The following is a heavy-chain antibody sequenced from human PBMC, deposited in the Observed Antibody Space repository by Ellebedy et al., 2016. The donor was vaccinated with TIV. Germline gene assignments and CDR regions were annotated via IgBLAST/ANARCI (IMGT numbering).Heavy chain of an antibody. CDR1: GGSISSYY. J-gene: IGHJ6*02. V-gene: IGHV4-59*01. D-gene: IGHD3-3*01. CDR3: ARGFYDFWSGYYHSVLGYGMDV. Sequence: MPSETLSLTCTVSGGSISSYYWSWIRQPPGKGLEWSGYNYYSGSTNYNPSLKSLVTISLDTSKNQFYLKLSSVTAADTAVYYCARGFYDFWSGYYHSVLGYGMDVWGQGTTVTVSS. CDR2: NYYSGST.